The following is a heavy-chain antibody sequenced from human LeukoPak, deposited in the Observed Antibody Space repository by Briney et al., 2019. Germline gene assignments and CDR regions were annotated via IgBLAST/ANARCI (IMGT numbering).Heavy chain of an antibody. CDR1: GFTFGDYA. CDR3: TRVGRPYCGGDCYST. CDR2: IRSKGYGGTT. D-gene: IGHD2-21*02. V-gene: IGHV3-49*04. J-gene: IGHJ4*02. Sequence: KSGGPLGLSCAASGFTFGDYAMSGVRQAPGKGLGGVGFIRSKGYGGTTEYAASVKGRFTISRDDSKSIAYLEMNSLKTEDTAVYYCTRVGRPYCGGDCYSTWGQGTLVTVSS.